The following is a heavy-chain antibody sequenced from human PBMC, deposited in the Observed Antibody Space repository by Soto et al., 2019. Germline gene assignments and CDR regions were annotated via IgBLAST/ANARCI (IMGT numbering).Heavy chain of an antibody. V-gene: IGHV3-30*04. J-gene: IGHJ4*02. D-gene: IGHD3-16*01. CDR3: AREPYHDSQYFDY. Sequence: QVQLVESGGGVAQAGTSLRLSCTGSGFTFNSVSQHWVRQGPDKGLEWVAVVSFDGKVTYYADSVKGRFTVSRDISKNTIYLQANSLRPEDTAVYYCAREPYHDSQYFDYWGQGTPVTVSS. CDR2: VSFDGKVT. CDR1: GFTFNSVS.